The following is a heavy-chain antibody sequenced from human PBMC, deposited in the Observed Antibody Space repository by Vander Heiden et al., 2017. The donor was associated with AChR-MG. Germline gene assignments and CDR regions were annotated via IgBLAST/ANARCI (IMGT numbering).Heavy chain of an antibody. CDR3: ARAAAAGMYYYGMDV. Sequence: QVQLVQSGAEVKKPGASVKVPCKASGYTFTGYYMHWVRQAPGQGLEWMGWINPNSGGTNYAQKFQGRVTMTRDTSISTAYMERSRLRSDDTAVYYCARAAAAGMYYYGMDVWGQGTTVTVSS. CDR2: INPNSGGT. V-gene: IGHV1-2*02. J-gene: IGHJ6*02. CDR1: GYTFTGYY. D-gene: IGHD6-13*01.